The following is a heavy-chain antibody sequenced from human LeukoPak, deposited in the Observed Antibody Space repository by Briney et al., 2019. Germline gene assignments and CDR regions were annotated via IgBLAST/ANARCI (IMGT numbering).Heavy chain of an antibody. J-gene: IGHJ4*02. Sequence: PGGSLRLSCAASGFTFSSYWMNWARQAPGKGLEWVASIKQDGSEKYYVDSVKGRFTISRDNAKNSLYLQMNSLRAEDTAVYYCARDYVDDIPMIKDYWGQGTLVTVSS. D-gene: IGHD2-8*01. CDR2: IKQDGSEK. CDR3: ARDYVDDIPMIKDY. CDR1: GFTFSSYW. V-gene: IGHV3-7*03.